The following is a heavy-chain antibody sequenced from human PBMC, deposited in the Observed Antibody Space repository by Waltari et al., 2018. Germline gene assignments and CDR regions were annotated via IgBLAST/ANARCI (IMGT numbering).Heavy chain of an antibody. V-gene: IGHV4-39*01. Sequence: QLQLQESGPGLVKPSETLSFTCTVPGGSISSSRYYWGWIRQPPGKGLEWIGSIYYSGSTYYNPSLKSRVTISVDTSKNQFSLKLSSVTAADTAVYYCATKRESSASDFDYWGQGTLVTVSS. CDR2: IYYSGST. CDR1: GGSISSSRYY. CDR3: ATKRESSASDFDY. J-gene: IGHJ4*02. D-gene: IGHD6-19*01.